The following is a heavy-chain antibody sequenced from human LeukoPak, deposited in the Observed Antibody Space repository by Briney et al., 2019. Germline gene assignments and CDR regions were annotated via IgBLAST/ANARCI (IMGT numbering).Heavy chain of an antibody. CDR2: INHSGST. Sequence: PSETLSLTCAGYGGSFSGYYWSWIRKPPGKGLEGIGEINHSGSTNYNPSLKSRVTISVATSKTPLSLKLSSVTAAETAVYYCARDQAVSGDNYYGSGSYYTWFDPWGPGTLVTVSS. CDR3: ARDQAVSGDNYYGSGSYYTWFDP. J-gene: IGHJ5*02. V-gene: IGHV4-34*01. CDR1: GGSFSGYY. D-gene: IGHD3-10*01.